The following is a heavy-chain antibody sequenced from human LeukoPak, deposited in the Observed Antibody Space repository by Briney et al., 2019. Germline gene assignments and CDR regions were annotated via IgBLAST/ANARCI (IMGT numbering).Heavy chain of an antibody. D-gene: IGHD1-1*01. CDR3: ARSGPTLAGDYFDY. Sequence: SETLSLTCTVSGGSISSGGYYWSWIRQHPGKGLEWIGYIYYSGSTYYNPSLKSRVTISVDTSKNQFSLKLSSVTAADTAVYYCARSGPTLAGDYFDYWGQGTLVTVSS. J-gene: IGHJ4*02. V-gene: IGHV4-31*03. CDR2: IYYSGST. CDR1: GGSISSGGYY.